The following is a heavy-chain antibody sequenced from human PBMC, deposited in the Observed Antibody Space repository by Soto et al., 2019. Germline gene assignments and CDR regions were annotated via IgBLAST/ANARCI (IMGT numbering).Heavy chain of an antibody. J-gene: IGHJ4*02. V-gene: IGHV4-61*01. CDR1: GGSVSSGSYY. D-gene: IGHD3-10*01. CDR2: IYYSGST. CDR3: ARELTPQYYYGSGSHFDY. Sequence: SETLSLTCTVSGGSVSSGSYYWSWIRQPPGKGLEWIGYIYYSGSTNYNPSLKSRVTISVDTSKNQFSLKLSSVTAADTAVYYCARELTPQYYYGSGSHFDYWGQGTLVTVSS.